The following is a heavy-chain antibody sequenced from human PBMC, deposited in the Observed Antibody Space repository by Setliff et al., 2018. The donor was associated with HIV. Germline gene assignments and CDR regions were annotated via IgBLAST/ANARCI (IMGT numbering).Heavy chain of an antibody. D-gene: IGHD2-15*01. CDR1: GYTFTDFY. V-gene: IGHV1-2*06. CDR3: AREGHVATPGSSEFDP. J-gene: IGHJ5*02. Sequence: GASVKVSCKTFGYTFTDFYVHWVRQVPGQGLEWMGRINPNSGGTNYAHNFQDRVTMTRDTSINTAYMELNILTSDDRAIYYCAREGHVATPGSSEFDPWGQGTLVTVSS. CDR2: INPNSGGT.